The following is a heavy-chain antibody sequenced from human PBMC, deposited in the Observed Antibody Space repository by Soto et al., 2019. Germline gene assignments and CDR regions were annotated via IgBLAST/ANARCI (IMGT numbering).Heavy chain of an antibody. CDR1: GGSFSGYY. Sequence: QVQLQQWGAGLLKPSETLSLTCAVYGGSFSGYYWSWIRQPPGKGLEWIGEINHSGSTNYNPSLKTRVTISVDTSKNQFSLKLSSVTAADTAVYYCARGTSYCSGGSCFVLTAPGAFDIWGQGTMVTVSS. CDR3: ARGTSYCSGGSCFVLTAPGAFDI. D-gene: IGHD2-15*01. J-gene: IGHJ3*02. CDR2: INHSGST. V-gene: IGHV4-34*01.